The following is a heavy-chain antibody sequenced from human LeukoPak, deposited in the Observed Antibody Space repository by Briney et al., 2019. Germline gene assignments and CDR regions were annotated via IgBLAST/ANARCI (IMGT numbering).Heavy chain of an antibody. D-gene: IGHD2-21*01. CDR2: INPNSGGT. V-gene: IGHV1-2*02. CDR3: ARADRLDGGPYLIGP. Sequence: ASVKVSCKTSGYSFTDYYMHWVRQAPGQGLEWMGWINPNSGGTSSAQKFQGRVTMTRNTSITTVYMEVSWLTSDDTAIYYCARADRLDGGPYLIGPWGQGTLVTVSS. J-gene: IGHJ5*02. CDR1: GYSFTDYY.